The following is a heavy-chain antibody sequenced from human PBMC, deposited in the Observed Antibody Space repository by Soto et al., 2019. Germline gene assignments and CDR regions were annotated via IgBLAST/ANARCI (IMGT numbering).Heavy chain of an antibody. D-gene: IGHD1-1*01. J-gene: IGHJ4*02. CDR2: IYWDDDK. CDR3: AHRRGGFNWNDGDFDY. V-gene: IGHV2-5*02. Sequence: QITLKESGPTVVKPTQTLTLTCTFSGFSLTTNGVGVGWIRQPPGKALECLALIYWDDDKRYNPSLMRRLTITKDTSKNQVVLTMTNIDPVDTATYYCAHRRGGFNWNDGDFDYWGQGALITVSS. CDR1: GFSLTTNGVG.